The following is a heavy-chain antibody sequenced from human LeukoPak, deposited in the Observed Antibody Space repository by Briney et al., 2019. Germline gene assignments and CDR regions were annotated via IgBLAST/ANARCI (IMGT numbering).Heavy chain of an antibody. CDR1: GFTFSSYS. D-gene: IGHD3-10*01. CDR2: ISSSSSYI. V-gene: IGHV3-21*01. J-gene: IGHJ6*03. Sequence: GGSLRLSCAASGFTFSSYSMNWVRQAPGKELEWVSSISSSSSYIYYADSVKGRFTISRDNAKNSLYLQMNSLRAEDTAVYYCARLIRSITMVRGVSYYYYMDVWGKGTTVTVSS. CDR3: ARLIRSITMVRGVSYYYYMDV.